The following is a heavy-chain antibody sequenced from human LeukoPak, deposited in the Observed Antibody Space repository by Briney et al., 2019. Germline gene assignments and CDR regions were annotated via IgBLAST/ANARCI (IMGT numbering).Heavy chain of an antibody. Sequence: GGSLRLSCAASGFTFSSYAMSWVRQAPGKGLEWVSTISGSAGTTYYADSLKGRFTISRDNSKNTLYLQMNSLRAEDTAVYYCAREAVTTRGYYFDYWGQGTLVTVSS. CDR1: GFTFSSYA. J-gene: IGHJ4*02. D-gene: IGHD4-17*01. CDR2: ISGSAGTT. V-gene: IGHV3-23*01. CDR3: AREAVTTRGYYFDY.